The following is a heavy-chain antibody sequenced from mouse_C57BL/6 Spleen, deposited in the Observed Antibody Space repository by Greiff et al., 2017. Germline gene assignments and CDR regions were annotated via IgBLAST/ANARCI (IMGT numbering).Heavy chain of an antibody. CDR1: GYTFTSSW. V-gene: IGHV1-69*01. CDR3: ARSNDYDAMDY. J-gene: IGHJ4*01. CDR2: IDPSDSYT. Sequence: QVQLQQPGAELVMPGASVKLSCKASGYTFTSSWMHWVKPRPGQGLEWIGEIDPSDSYTTYNQKFKGKSTLTVDKSSSTAYMQLSSLTSEDSAVYYCARSNDYDAMDYWGQGTSVTVSS.